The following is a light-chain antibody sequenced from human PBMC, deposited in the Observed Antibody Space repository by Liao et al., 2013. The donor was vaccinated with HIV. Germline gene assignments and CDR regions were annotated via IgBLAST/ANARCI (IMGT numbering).Light chain of an antibody. V-gene: IGLV3-21*04. Sequence: SYELIQPPSVSVAPGKTARITCGGDNIGSKSVHWYRQKPGQAPVLVIYYDDDRPSGIPDRFSGSNSGNTATLTISRVEAGDEADFYCHVWDSTSDHRGVFGGGTKLTVL. J-gene: IGLJ3*02. CDR1: NIGSKS. CDR2: YDD. CDR3: HVWDSTSDHRGV.